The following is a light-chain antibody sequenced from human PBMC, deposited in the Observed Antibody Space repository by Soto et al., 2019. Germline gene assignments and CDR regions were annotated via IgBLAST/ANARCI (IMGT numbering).Light chain of an antibody. CDR1: QSISSY. CDR3: QQSYSTPRT. Sequence: DIQMTQSPSSLSASVGDRVTITCRASQSISSYLNWYQQKPGKAPKLLIYAASSLQSGVPSRFSGSGSGTDFTLTISSLQPEAFATYYCQQSYSTPRTFCQGTKLEIK. V-gene: IGKV1-39*01. CDR2: AAS. J-gene: IGKJ2*01.